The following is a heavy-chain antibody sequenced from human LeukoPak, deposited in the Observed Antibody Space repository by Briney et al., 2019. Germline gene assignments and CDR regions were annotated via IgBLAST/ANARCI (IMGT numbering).Heavy chain of an antibody. D-gene: IGHD4-17*01. CDR1: GFTFSSYT. Sequence: GGSLRLSCTASGFTFSSYTMSWVRQAPGEGLEWLSAINGRGITYYAGSVKGRFTISRDNSENTLYLQMNSLTVDDTAVYFCAKERQTGDYFTSDYWGQGTLVTVSS. J-gene: IGHJ4*02. V-gene: IGHV3-23*01. CDR2: INGRGIT. CDR3: AKERQTGDYFTSDY.